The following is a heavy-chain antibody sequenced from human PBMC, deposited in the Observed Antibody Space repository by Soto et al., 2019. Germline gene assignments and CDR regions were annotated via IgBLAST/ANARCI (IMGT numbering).Heavy chain of an antibody. Sequence: QVQLVQSGAEVQKPGASVKVSCKTSGYTFNDFGMTWVRQAPGLGLEWLGWIYSKAGTINFAPKFQGRVIMTTDTSTSIAYMELTSQTFDDSAVDSGARDIGFEVDYWGEGTVVTVS. CDR3: ARDIGFEVDY. D-gene: IGHD3-10*01. J-gene: IGHJ4*02. CDR2: IYSKAGTI. CDR1: GYTFNDFG. V-gene: IGHV1-18*01.